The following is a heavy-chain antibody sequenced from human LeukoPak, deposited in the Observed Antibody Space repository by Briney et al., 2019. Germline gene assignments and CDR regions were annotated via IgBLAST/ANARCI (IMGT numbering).Heavy chain of an antibody. V-gene: IGHV3-30*04. CDR1: GFTFSSYA. CDR2: ISYDGRNK. CDR3: ARGMSMIVVVITASQCDY. J-gene: IGHJ4*02. Sequence: GGSLRLSCAASGFTFSSYAMHWVRQAPGKGLEWVADISYDGRNKYYADSVKGRFTISRDNSKNTVYLQMNSVRAEDTAVYYCARGMSMIVVVITASQCDYWGQGTLVTVSS. D-gene: IGHD3-22*01.